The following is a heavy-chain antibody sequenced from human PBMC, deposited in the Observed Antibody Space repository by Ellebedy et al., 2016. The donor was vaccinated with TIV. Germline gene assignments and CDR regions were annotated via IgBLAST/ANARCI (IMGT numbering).Heavy chain of an antibody. CDR1: GGSISSYY. V-gene: IGHV4-59*12. D-gene: IGHD4-17*01. CDR2: IHHSGT. J-gene: IGHJ2*01. CDR3: ARGPFTVTSRVSPYRPPRPYGYLDL. Sequence: MPSETLSLTCTVSGGSISSYYWSWIRQPPGKGLEWIGEIHHSGTYYNPSLKRLLTITMDTSKNQFSLKLSSVTAADSAVYYCARGPFTVTSRVSPYRPPRPYGYLDLWGRGTLVTVSS.